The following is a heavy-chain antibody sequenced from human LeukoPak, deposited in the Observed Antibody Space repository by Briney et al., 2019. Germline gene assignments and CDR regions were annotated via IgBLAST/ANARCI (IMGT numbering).Heavy chain of an antibody. CDR3: AREGGMTTVTTEAPFNFDY. D-gene: IGHD4-17*01. CDR2: INTNTGNP. J-gene: IGHJ4*02. V-gene: IGHV7-4-1*02. CDR1: GYTFTSYA. Sequence: GASVKVSCKASGYTFTSYAMNWVRQAPGQGLEWMGWINTNTGNPTYAQGFTGRFVFSLDTSVSTAYLQISSLKAEDTAVYYCAREGGMTTVTTEAPFNFDYWGQGTLVTVSS.